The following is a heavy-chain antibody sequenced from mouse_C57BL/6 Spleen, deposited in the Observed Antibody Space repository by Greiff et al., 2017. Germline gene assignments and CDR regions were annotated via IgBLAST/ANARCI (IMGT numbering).Heavy chain of an antibody. CDR2: IDPSDSYT. CDR1: GYTFTSYW. CDR3: ARREITTVVAGAMDY. D-gene: IGHD1-1*01. Sequence: QVQLQQSGAELVMPGASVKLSCKASGYTFTSYWMHWVKQRPGQGLEWIGEIDPSDSYTNYNQKFKGKSTLTVDKSSSTAYMQLSSLTSEDSAVYYCARREITTVVAGAMDYWGQGTSVTVSS. V-gene: IGHV1-69*01. J-gene: IGHJ4*01.